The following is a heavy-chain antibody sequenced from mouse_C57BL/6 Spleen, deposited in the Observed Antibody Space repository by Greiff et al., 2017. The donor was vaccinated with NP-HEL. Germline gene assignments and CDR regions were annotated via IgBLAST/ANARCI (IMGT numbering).Heavy chain of an antibody. V-gene: IGHV1-64*01. D-gene: IGHD2-4*01. J-gene: IGHJ4*01. Sequence: QVQLQQPGAELVKPGASVKLSCKASGYTFTSYWMHWVKQRPGQGLEWIGMIHPNSGSTNYNEKFKSKATLTVDKSFSTAYMQLSSLTTEDSAVYYCARVDYDYDARDYYAMDYWGQGTSVTVSS. CDR1: GYTFTSYW. CDR2: IHPNSGST. CDR3: ARVDYDYDARDYYAMDY.